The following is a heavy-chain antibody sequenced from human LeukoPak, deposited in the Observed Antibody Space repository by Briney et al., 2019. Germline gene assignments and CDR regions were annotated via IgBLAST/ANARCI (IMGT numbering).Heavy chain of an antibody. CDR1: GGSISSGSYY. Sequence: SETLSLTCTVSGGSISSGSYYWSWIRQPAGKGLEWIGRIYTSGSTNYNPSLESRVTISVDTSKNQFSLKLSSVTAADTAVYYCARRYCSSTSCYRGHNWFDPWGQGTLVTVSS. D-gene: IGHD2-2*02. V-gene: IGHV4-61*02. J-gene: IGHJ5*02. CDR3: ARRYCSSTSCYRGHNWFDP. CDR2: IYTSGST.